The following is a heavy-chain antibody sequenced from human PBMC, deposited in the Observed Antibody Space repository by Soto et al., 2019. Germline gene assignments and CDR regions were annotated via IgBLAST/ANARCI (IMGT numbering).Heavy chain of an antibody. V-gene: IGHV3-53*01. J-gene: IGHJ4*02. Sequence: SLKLSFAASGFIVSSNYMSWVRQAPGKGLEWVSVIFTGGATDYADSVKGRFTMSRDISKNTLYLQMNSLRVDDTAVYFCVKEFKGAFDHWGPGTLVTVSS. D-gene: IGHD3-16*01. CDR1: GFIVSSNY. CDR3: VKEFKGAFDH. CDR2: IFTGGAT.